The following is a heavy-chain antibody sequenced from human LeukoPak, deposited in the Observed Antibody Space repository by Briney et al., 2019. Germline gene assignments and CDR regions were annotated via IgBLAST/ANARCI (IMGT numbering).Heavy chain of an antibody. V-gene: IGHV3-21*01. CDR3: ARDQQFYSSSGFDY. CDR1: GFTFSSYS. D-gene: IGHD6-6*01. Sequence: GGSLRLSCAASGFTFSSYSMNWVRQAPGKGLEWVSSISSSGSYMYYADSVKGRFTISRDNAKNSLYLQMNSLRAEDTAVYYCARDQQFYSSSGFDYWGQGTLVTVSS. J-gene: IGHJ4*02. CDR2: ISSSGSYM.